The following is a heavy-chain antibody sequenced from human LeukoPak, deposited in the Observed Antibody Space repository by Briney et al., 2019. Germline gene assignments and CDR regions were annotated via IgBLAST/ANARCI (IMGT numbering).Heavy chain of an antibody. V-gene: IGHV1-18*01. J-gene: IGHJ4*02. Sequence: ASVKVSCKASGCTFISFGFSWVRQAPGQGLEWMGWINPYNGKTNYALKFQGRVTMTTDTSTSTVNMDLRSLRPDDTAVYYCARDYGGSYGPLGYWGQGTLVTVSS. D-gene: IGHD1-26*01. CDR1: GCTFISFG. CDR2: INPYNGKT. CDR3: ARDYGGSYGPLGY.